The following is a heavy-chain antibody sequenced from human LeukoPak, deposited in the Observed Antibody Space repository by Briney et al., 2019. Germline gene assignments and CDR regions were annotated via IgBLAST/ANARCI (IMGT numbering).Heavy chain of an antibody. CDR1: GFTFSSYA. Sequence: AGGSLRLSCAASGFTFSSYAMSWVRQAPGKGLEWVSAISGSGGSTYYADSVKGRFTISRDNSKNTLYLQMNSLRAEDTAVYYCAKLGQWKIRLNWFDPWGQGTLVTVSS. D-gene: IGHD3-16*01. V-gene: IGHV3-23*01. J-gene: IGHJ5*02. CDR3: AKLGQWKIRLNWFDP. CDR2: ISGSGGST.